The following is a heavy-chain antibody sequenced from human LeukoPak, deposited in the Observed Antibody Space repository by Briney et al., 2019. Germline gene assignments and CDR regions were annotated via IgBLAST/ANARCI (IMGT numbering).Heavy chain of an antibody. CDR1: GGSISSVGYY. J-gene: IGHJ4*02. Sequence: PSETLSLTCTVSGGSISSVGYYWSWIRQHPGKGLEWIGYIFYSGSTYYNPSLKSRVTISVDTSKNQFSLKLSSVTAADTAVYYCARGDRNQFDYWGQGALVTVSS. CDR2: IFYSGST. D-gene: IGHD1-14*01. CDR3: ARGDRNQFDY. V-gene: IGHV4-31*03.